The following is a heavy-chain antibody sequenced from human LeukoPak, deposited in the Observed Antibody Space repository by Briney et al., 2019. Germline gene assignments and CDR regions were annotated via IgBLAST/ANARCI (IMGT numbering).Heavy chain of an antibody. J-gene: IGHJ4*02. D-gene: IGHD2-2*01. CDR2: INQGGSEK. Sequence: LEWVANINQGGSEKYYVDSVRGRFTISRDNAKNSLYLQMNSLRADDTAVYYCARDVTALDYWGQGTLVTVSS. CDR3: ARDVTALDY. V-gene: IGHV3-7*01.